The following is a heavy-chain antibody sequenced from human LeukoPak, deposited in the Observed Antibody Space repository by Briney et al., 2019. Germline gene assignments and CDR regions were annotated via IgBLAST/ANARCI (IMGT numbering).Heavy chain of an antibody. D-gene: IGHD3-22*01. J-gene: IGHJ3*02. Sequence: ASVKVSCKASGNTFTGDYMHWVRQAPGQGLEWMGWISPNNGATNYAQKFQGRVTMTRDTSISTAYMELSRLRSDDTAVYYCARDRRHYDSSGYNAFDIWGQGTMVTVSS. CDR1: GNTFTGDY. V-gene: IGHV1-2*02. CDR3: ARDRRHYDSSGYNAFDI. CDR2: ISPNNGAT.